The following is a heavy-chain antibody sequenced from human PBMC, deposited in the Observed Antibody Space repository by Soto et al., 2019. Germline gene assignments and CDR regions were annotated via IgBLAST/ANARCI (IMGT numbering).Heavy chain of an antibody. CDR1: GFTFSSYA. CDR2: ISYDGSNK. CDR3: ARDVRIGSSAPFDY. J-gene: IGHJ4*02. V-gene: IGHV3-30-3*01. Sequence: QVQLVESGGGVVQPGRSLRLSCAASGFTFSSYAMHWVRQAPGKGLEWVAVISYDGSNKYYADSVKGRFTISRDNSKNTLDLQMNSLRAEDTAVYYCARDVRIGSSAPFDYWGQGTLVTVSS. D-gene: IGHD6-6*01.